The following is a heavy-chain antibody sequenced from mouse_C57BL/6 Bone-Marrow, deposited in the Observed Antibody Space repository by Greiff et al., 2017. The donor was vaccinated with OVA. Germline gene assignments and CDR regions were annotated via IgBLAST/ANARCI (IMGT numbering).Heavy chain of an antibody. CDR2: IWSGGST. V-gene: IGHV2-2*01. Sequence: QVQLQQSGPGLVQPSQSLSITCTASGFSFTSYGVHWVRQSPGKGLEWLGVIWSGGSTDYNAAFISGLSINKDNTKSQFFLKMNRLQADDTAIYYCAYYEYLDVWGTGTTVTVSS. CDR3: AYYEYLDV. J-gene: IGHJ1*03. D-gene: IGHD2-4*01. CDR1: GFSFTSYG.